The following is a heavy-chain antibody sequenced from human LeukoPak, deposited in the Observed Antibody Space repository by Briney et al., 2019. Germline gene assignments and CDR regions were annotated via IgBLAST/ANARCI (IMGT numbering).Heavy chain of an antibody. V-gene: IGHV3-21*01. D-gene: IGHD5-12*01. CDR3: VRRGPNNSGLDY. Sequence: SVQGRFAVSRDNARNSLYLQMNSLRAEDTAVFYCVRRGPNNSGLDYWVQGTLVTVSS. J-gene: IGHJ4*02.